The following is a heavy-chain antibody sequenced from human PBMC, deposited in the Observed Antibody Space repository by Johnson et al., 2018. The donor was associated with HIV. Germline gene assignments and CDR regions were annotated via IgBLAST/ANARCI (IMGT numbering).Heavy chain of an antibody. CDR3: ASSQGSGEGAFDI. D-gene: IGHD2-21*01. Sequence: VQLVESGGGLVQPGGSRRLSCAASGFTFSSHWMHWVRQAPGKGLVWVSRISNDGSSTNYADSVKGRFTISRDNAKNSLYLQMNSLRAEDTAVYYCASSQGSGEGAFDIWGQGTMVTVSS. V-gene: IGHV3-74*01. J-gene: IGHJ3*02. CDR2: ISNDGSST. CDR1: GFTFSSHW.